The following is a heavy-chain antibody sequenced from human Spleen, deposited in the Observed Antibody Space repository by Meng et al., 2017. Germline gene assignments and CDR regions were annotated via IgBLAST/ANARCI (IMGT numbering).Heavy chain of an antibody. Sequence: GESLKISCAASGFTFSSYSMNWVRQAPGKGLEWVSSIYSSGSYIYYADSVKGRFTISRDNAKNSLYLQMNSLRADDTAVYYCARAPQYYYACSGFYGSSDFDYWGQGTLVTVSS. D-gene: IGHD3-22*01. CDR1: GFTFSSYS. J-gene: IGHJ4*02. V-gene: IGHV3-21*01. CDR3: ARAPQYYYACSGFYGSSDFDY. CDR2: IYSSGSYI.